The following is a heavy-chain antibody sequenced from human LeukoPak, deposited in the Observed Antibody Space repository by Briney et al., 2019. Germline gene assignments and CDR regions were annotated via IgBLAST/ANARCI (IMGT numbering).Heavy chain of an antibody. CDR1: GGTFSSYA. CDR3: ARASSSPYTAYYYYGMDV. D-gene: IGHD6-13*01. Sequence: SVKVSCKASGGTFSSYAISWVRQAPGQGLEWMGGIIPIFGTANYAQKFQGRVTITADESTSTAYMELSSLRSEDTVVYYCARASSSPYTAYYYYGMDVWGQGTTVTVSS. J-gene: IGHJ6*02. CDR2: IIPIFGTA. V-gene: IGHV1-69*01.